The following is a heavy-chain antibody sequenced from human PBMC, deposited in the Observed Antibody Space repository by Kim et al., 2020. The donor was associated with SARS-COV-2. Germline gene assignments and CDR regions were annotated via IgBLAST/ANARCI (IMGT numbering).Heavy chain of an antibody. CDR2: ISGSGGST. D-gene: IGHD3-10*01. Sequence: GGSLRLSCAASGFTFSSYAMGWVRQAPGKGLEWVSVISGSGGSTFYADSVKGRFTTSRDNSENTLYVEMHRLRAEDAAVYYCAKGPSGNDYNYFDHWGQG. CDR1: GFTFSSYA. J-gene: IGHJ4*02. V-gene: IGHV3-23*01. CDR3: AKGPSGNDYNYFDH.